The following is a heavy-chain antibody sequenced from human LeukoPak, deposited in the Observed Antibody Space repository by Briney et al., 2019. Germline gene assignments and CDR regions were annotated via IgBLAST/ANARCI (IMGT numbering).Heavy chain of an antibody. CDR3: ASKGYYGSGRFDY. CDR2: IYYSGST. J-gene: IGHJ4*02. Sequence: SETLSLTCTVSGGSISSYCWSWIRQPPGKGLEWIGYIYYSGSTNYNPSLKSRVTISVDTSKNQFSLKLGSVTAADTAVYYCASKGYYGSGRFDYWGQGTVVTVSS. D-gene: IGHD3-10*01. V-gene: IGHV4-59*01. CDR1: GGSISSYC.